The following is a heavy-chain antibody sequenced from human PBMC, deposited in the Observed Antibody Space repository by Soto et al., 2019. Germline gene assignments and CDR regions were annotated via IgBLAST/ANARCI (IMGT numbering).Heavy chain of an antibody. CDR3: AKGSGGQWLVFIDF. J-gene: IGHJ4*02. Sequence: HPGGSLRLSCAASGFTFSSYAMHWVRQAPGKGLEWVAVISYDGSNKYYADSVKGRFTISRDNAKNSLYLQMNNLRAEDTAFYYCAKGSGGQWLVFIDFWGQGTPVTVSS. CDR1: GFTFSSYA. D-gene: IGHD6-19*01. V-gene: IGHV3-30-3*01. CDR2: ISYDGSNK.